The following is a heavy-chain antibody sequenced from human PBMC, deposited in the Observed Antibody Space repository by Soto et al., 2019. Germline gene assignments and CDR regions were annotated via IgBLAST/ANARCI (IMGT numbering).Heavy chain of an antibody. CDR1: GGSISSSSYY. J-gene: IGHJ6*02. CDR2: IYHTGTT. CDR3: AATVFGEYSHYALDV. Sequence: SETLSLTCTVSGGSISSSSYYWGWIRRPPGKALEWIGYIYHTGTTYYTAALKSRVTISLDRSKNRITLSLNSVTAADTAVYYCAATVFGEYSHYALDVWGQGTTVTVSS. V-gene: IGHV4-30-2*01. D-gene: IGHD3-3*01.